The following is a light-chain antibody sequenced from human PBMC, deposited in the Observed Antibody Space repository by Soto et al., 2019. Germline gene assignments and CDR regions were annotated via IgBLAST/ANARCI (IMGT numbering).Light chain of an antibody. CDR2: AVS. J-gene: IGKJ1*01. CDR3: MQTVAAPWT. Sequence: DIVLTQTPLSLSVTPGXXXXXXXXXXXXXXFRDGKSYFYWYLQTPGQPPHLLIYAVSNRFSGVPDRFSGSGSGTDFTLRISRVEAEDVGIYYCMQTVAAPWTFGQGTKVDIK. V-gene: IGKV2D-29*01. CDR1: XXXXFRDGKSY.